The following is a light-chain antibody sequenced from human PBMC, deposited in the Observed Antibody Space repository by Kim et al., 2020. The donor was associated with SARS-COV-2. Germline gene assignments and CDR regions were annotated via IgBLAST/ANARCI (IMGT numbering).Light chain of an antibody. J-gene: IGLJ3*02. Sequence: GQSITISCTGTSSDVGAFDYVSWYQQHPTKAPKLMVFDVTKRPSGISNRFSGSKSGNSATLIISGLQAEDGADYYCASYTNTNTWVFGGGTQLTVL. CDR3: ASYTNTNTWV. CDR2: DVT. CDR1: SSDVGAFDY. V-gene: IGLV2-14*04.